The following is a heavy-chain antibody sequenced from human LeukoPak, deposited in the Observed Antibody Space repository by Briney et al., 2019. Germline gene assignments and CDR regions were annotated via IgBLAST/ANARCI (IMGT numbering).Heavy chain of an antibody. D-gene: IGHD3-10*01. Sequence: GGSLGLSCAASVFTFSSYWMHGGREAPGKGGVWGSRLNSDGSSTSYADTVRGRFTISRDNAKNTLYLQMHSLRAEDTAVYYCARVFDGSGSYGYYYYMDVWGKGTTVTISS. V-gene: IGHV3-74*01. J-gene: IGHJ6*03. CDR3: ARVFDGSGSYGYYYYMDV. CDR1: VFTFSSYW. CDR2: LNSDGSST.